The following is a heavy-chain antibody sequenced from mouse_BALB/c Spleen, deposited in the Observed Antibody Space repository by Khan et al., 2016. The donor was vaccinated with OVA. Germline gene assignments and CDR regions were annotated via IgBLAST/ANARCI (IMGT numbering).Heavy chain of an antibody. CDR2: IYPGDGRT. CDR3: AISYNCSCCFFDV. D-gene: IGHD1-1*01. CDR1: GYTFRTYY. Sequence: QVQLQQSGPELVKPGASVKMSCKASGYTFRTYYIHWVKQRPGQGLEWIGWIYPGDGRTKYNEKFKGKTTLTADKSPSIVYMLTRSLTSEDSAIYFCAISYNCSCCFFDVWCAGTTFTVSS. J-gene: IGHJ1*01. V-gene: IGHV1S56*01.